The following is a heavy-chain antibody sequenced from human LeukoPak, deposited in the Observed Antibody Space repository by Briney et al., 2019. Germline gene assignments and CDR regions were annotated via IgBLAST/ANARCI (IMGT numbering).Heavy chain of an antibody. CDR1: GGSIGSYY. CDR3: ARVRDGMDV. V-gene: IGHV4-59*01. D-gene: IGHD3-10*01. Sequence: SETLSLTCTVSGGSIGSYYWSWIRQPPGKGLEWIGYIYYSGSTNYNPSLKSRVTISVDTSKNQFSLKLSSVTAADTAVYYCARVRDGMDVWGQGTTVTVSS. J-gene: IGHJ6*02. CDR2: IYYSGST.